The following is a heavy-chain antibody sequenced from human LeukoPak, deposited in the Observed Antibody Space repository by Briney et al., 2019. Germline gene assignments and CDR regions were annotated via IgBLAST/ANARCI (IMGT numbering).Heavy chain of an antibody. D-gene: IGHD6-13*01. CDR3: IAFSAADC. CDR1: GFTFSGSA. CDR2: IRSKANTYAT. Sequence: GGSLRLSCAASGFTFSGSAMHWVRQASGKGLEWVGSIRSKANTYATGYAASVKGRFTISRDDSKNTAYLQMNSLKTEDTAVYYCIAFSAADCWGQGTLVTVSS. V-gene: IGHV3-73*01. J-gene: IGHJ4*02.